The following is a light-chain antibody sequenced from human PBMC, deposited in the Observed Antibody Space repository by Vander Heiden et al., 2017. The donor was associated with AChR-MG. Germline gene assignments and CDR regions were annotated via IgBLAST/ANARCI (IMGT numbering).Light chain of an antibody. Sequence: QSALTQPAPVSGSPGQSLPIPCPGTSSDVGGYNYVSWYQQHPGKAPKLMIYDVSNRPSGVSNRVSGSKSGNTASLTISGLQAEDEADYYCSSYTSSSVVFGGGTKLTVL. CDR1: SSDVGGYNY. CDR2: DVS. CDR3: SSYTSSSVV. J-gene: IGLJ2*01. V-gene: IGLV2-14*03.